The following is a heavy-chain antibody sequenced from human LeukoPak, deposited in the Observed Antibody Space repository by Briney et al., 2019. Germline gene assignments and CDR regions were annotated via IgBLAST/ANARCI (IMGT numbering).Heavy chain of an antibody. CDR1: GYTFTDYY. V-gene: IGHV1-2*02. CDR3: ARVPGPYTTSRYDY. D-gene: IGHD2-2*01. CDR2: IDPKSGGT. Sequence: GASVKVSCKTSGYTFTDYYIHWVRQAPGQGPEWTGRIDPKSGGTNYAQKYQVRVAMTRDTSISTVYMELSGLRSDDTAVYYCARVPGPYTTSRYDYWGQGTLVTVSS. J-gene: IGHJ4*02.